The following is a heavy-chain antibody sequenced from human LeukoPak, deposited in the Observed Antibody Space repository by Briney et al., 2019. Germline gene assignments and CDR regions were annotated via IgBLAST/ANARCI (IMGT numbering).Heavy chain of an antibody. V-gene: IGHV3-9*01. D-gene: IGHD3-10*01. Sequence: SLRLSCAASGFTFDDFAMHWVRHAPGKGLAWVSAPSWNSGSIGYADSVKGRFTISRDNAKNSLYLQMNRLRAEDTAVYYCARSINGLWFGLWGQGTLVTVSS. CDR2: PSWNSGSI. CDR3: ARSINGLWFGL. J-gene: IGHJ4*02. CDR1: GFTFDDFA.